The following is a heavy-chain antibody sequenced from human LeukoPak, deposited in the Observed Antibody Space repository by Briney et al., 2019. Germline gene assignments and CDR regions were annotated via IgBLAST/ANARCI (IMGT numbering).Heavy chain of an antibody. CDR3: ARDWAYEDTAMVSEYYFDY. V-gene: IGHV3-21*01. D-gene: IGHD5-18*01. J-gene: IGHJ4*02. Sequence: GGSLRLSCAASGFTFSSYSMNWVRQAPGKGLEWVSSISSSSSYIYYADSVKGRFTISRDNAKNSLYLQMNSLRAEDAAVYYCARDWAYEDTAMVSEYYFDYWGQGTLVTVSS. CDR2: ISSSSSYI. CDR1: GFTFSSYS.